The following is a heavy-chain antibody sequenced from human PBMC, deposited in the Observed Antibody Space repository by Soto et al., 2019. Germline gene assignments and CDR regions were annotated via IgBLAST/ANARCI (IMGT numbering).Heavy chain of an antibody. D-gene: IGHD2-15*01. CDR2: ISGSGGST. CDR3: ATRRAIVVVVSATDY. CDR1: GFTFSSYA. Sequence: EVKLLESGGGLVQPGGSLRLSCAASGFTFSSYAMSWVRQAPGKGLEWVSAISGSGGSTYYADSVKGRFNISRDNSKNTLYLQMNCMRAEDTSVYYCATRRAIVVVVSATDYWGNGTLVTVAA. J-gene: IGHJ4*01. V-gene: IGHV3-23*01.